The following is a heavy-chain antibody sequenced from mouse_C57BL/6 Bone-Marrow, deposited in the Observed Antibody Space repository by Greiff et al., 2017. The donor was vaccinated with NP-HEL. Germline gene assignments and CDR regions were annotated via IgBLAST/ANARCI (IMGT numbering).Heavy chain of an antibody. J-gene: IGHJ2*01. CDR3: ATVVAPYYFDY. CDR2: INPNNGGT. D-gene: IGHD1-1*01. Sequence: EVQLQQSGPELVKPGASVKISCKASGYTFTDYYMNWVKQSHGKSLAWIGDINPNNGGTSYNQKFKGKATLTVDKSSSTAYMELRSLTSDDSAVYYCATVVAPYYFDYWGQGTTLTVSS. V-gene: IGHV1-26*01. CDR1: GYTFTDYY.